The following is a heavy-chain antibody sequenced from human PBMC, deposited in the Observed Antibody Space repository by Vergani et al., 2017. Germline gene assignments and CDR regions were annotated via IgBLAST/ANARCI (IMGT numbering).Heavy chain of an antibody. CDR1: GYSFNNYA. V-gene: IGHV7-4-1*01. J-gene: IGHJ4*02. CDR2: INPTTGNP. CDR3: ACAKQGRLAVGAIDS. D-gene: IGHD6-19*01. Sequence: QEQLVQSGSEFKKPGASVKVSCKASGYSFNNYAIHWVRQAPGQGLEWMGWINPTTGNPTYARAFTGRFVFSLDTSISTAYLQIGSLKAEDTAVYFCACAKQGRLAVGAIDSWGQGTLLTVSS.